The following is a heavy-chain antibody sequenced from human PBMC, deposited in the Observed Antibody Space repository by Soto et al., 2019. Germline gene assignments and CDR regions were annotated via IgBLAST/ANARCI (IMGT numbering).Heavy chain of an antibody. CDR3: ARERGDYYFWSGYPGYYFDY. CDR1: GFTFSSYW. CDR2: IKQDGSEK. Sequence: EVQLVESGGGLVQPGGSLRLSCAASGFTFSSYWMSWVRQAPGKGLEWVANIKQDGSEKYYVDSVKGRFTISRDNAKNSLYLQMNSLRAEDTAVYYCARERGDYYFWSGYPGYYFDYWGQGTLVTVFS. J-gene: IGHJ4*02. V-gene: IGHV3-7*05. D-gene: IGHD3-3*01.